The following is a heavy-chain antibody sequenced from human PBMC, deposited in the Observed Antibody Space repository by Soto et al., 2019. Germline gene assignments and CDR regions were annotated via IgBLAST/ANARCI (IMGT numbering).Heavy chain of an antibody. J-gene: IGHJ6*02. CDR2: IYYSGST. CDR3: ARPRYEHYYYYGMDV. V-gene: IGHV4-39*01. D-gene: IGHD2-2*01. Sequence: KSSETLSLTCTVSGGSISSSSYYWGWIRQPPGKGLEWIGSIYYSGSTYYNPSLKSRVTISVDTSKNQFSLKLSSVTAADTAVYYCARPRYEHYYYYGMDVWGQGTTVTVS. CDR1: GGSISSSSYY.